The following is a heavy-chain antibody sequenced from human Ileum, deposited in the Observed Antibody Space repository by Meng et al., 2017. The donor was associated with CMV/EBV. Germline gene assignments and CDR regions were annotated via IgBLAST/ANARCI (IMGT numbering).Heavy chain of an antibody. Sequence: SVKVSCNASGGTFISYAISWVRQAPGQGLEWMGGIIPIFGTATYAKKFQGRVTITTDESTSTDYMELSSLRSEDTAVYYCARTKVVPAAPRAYYYYYGMDVWGQGTTVTVSS. D-gene: IGHD2-2*01. CDR3: ARTKVVPAAPRAYYYYYGMDV. J-gene: IGHJ6*02. CDR1: GGTFISYA. CDR2: IIPIFGTA. V-gene: IGHV1-69*05.